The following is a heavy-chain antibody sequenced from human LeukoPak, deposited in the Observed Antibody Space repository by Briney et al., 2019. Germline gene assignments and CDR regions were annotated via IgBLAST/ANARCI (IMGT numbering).Heavy chain of an antibody. J-gene: IGHJ3*02. D-gene: IGHD2-2*01. CDR2: INAGNGNT. CDR3: ARDKLIFLYQLPSGAFDI. Sequence: ASVKVSCKASGYTFTSYAMHWVRQAPGQRLEWMGWINAGNGNTKYSQEFQGRVTITRDTSASTAYMELSSLRAEDTAVYYCARDKLIFLYQLPSGAFDIWGQGTMVTVSS. CDR1: GYTFTSYA. V-gene: IGHV1-3*03.